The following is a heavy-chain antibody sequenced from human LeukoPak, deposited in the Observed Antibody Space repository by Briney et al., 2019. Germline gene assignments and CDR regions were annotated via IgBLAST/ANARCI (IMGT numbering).Heavy chain of an antibody. CDR2: IWYDGSNK. CDR1: GFTFSSYG. D-gene: IGHD3-10*01. J-gene: IGHJ4*02. CDR3: ARGSATVVRGVGFDY. V-gene: IGHV3-33*01. Sequence: EGSLRLSCGASGFTFSSYGMHWVRQAPGKGLVGGAVIWYDGSNKYYADTVKGRFTITRDKSKNTLYLQMSSLRAEDTAVYYCARGSATVVRGVGFDYWGQGTLVTVSS.